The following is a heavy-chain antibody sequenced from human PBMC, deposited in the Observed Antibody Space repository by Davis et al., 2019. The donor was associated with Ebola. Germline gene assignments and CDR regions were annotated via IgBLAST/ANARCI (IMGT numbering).Heavy chain of an antibody. J-gene: IGHJ5*02. CDR3: ARHSLSHFYESSGYYSLGNWFYP. D-gene: IGHD3-22*01. V-gene: IGHV4-39*01. Sequence: SETLSPTCTVSGGPTSSSSYYRGWIRQPSGKRLAWIGSIYYSGSTYSNSSLKRRVTISVDTPRNQFSLKLSSVTAADTAVYYCARHSLSHFYESSGYYSLGNWFYPWGRGTLVTVSS. CDR2: IYYSGST. CDR1: GGPTSSSSYY.